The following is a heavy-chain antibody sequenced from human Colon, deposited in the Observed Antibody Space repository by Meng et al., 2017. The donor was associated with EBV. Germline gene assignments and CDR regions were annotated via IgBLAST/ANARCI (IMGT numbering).Heavy chain of an antibody. Sequence: QVPRPGSGPGLVKPSGTLSLTCAVSGTSITSSNWWSWVRQPPGKGLEWIGEIYYGGSTNYNPSLKSRVTISLDESKNQFSLRLASMTAADTAVYYCASLYGDFAFWGQGTLVTVSS. CDR2: IYYGGST. CDR3: ASLYGDFAF. V-gene: IGHV4-4*02. D-gene: IGHD4-17*01. CDR1: GTSITSSNW. J-gene: IGHJ4*02.